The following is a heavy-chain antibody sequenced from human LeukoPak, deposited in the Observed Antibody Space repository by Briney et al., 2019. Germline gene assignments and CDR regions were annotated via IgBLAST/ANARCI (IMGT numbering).Heavy chain of an antibody. CDR3: ARGGTYNGILSFDP. CDR1: GGSLSSYY. D-gene: IGHD3-9*01. V-gene: IGHV4-59*01. CDR2: IYYNGNT. Sequence: SETLSLTCSVSGGSLSSYYWSWIRQPPGKGLEWTGYIYYNGNTNYSPSLKSRVTISLDTSKIQFSLKLTSVTAADTAVYYCARGGTYNGILSFDPWGQGTLVTVSS. J-gene: IGHJ5*02.